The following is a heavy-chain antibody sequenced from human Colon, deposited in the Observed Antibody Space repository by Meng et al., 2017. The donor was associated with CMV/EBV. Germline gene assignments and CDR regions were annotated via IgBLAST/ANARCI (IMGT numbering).Heavy chain of an antibody. CDR1: GGSLSGGDFY. D-gene: IGHD5-12*01. Sequence: QVQLQESGPGLLKSSQTLSLTCTVSGGSLSGGDFYWNWIRQHPGKGLEWIGYIYYSGTTYYNPSLKSRAIISLDKSKNQFSLNLSSVTAADTAVYFCARDSGYDAPFDYWGQGTLVTVSS. CDR3: ARDSGYDAPFDY. J-gene: IGHJ4*02. V-gene: IGHV4-31*03. CDR2: IYYSGTT.